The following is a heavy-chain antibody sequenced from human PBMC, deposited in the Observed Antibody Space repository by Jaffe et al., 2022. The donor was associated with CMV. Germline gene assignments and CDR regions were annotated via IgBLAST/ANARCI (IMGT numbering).Heavy chain of an antibody. J-gene: IGHJ4*02. CDR1: GFTFSSYA. CDR3: ANGYSSSSYFDY. V-gene: IGHV3-23*01. Sequence: EVQLLESGGGLVQPGGSLRLSCAASGFTFSSYAMSWVRQAPGKGLEWVSAISGSGGSTYYADSVKGRFTISRDNSKNTLYLQMNSLRAEDTAVYYCANGYSSSSYFDYWGQGTLVTVSS. CDR2: ISGSGGST. D-gene: IGHD6-6*01.